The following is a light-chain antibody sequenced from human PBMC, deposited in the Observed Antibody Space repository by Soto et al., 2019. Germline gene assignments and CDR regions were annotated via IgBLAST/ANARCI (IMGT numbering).Light chain of an antibody. Sequence: QSVLTQPRSLSGSPGQSVTISCTGTSGDVRGSNHVSWYQHHPGKAPKFMIYDVNKRPSGVPDRFSGSKSGNTASLTISGLQAEDEADYYCCSSAGTYTFVFGTGTKVTVL. V-gene: IGLV2-11*01. CDR1: SGDVRGSNH. CDR2: DVN. CDR3: CSSAGTYTFV. J-gene: IGLJ1*01.